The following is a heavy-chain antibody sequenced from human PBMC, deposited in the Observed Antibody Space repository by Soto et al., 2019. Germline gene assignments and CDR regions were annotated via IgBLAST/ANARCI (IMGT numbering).Heavy chain of an antibody. V-gene: IGHV1-8*01. CDR2: MNPNSGNT. Sequence: ASVKVSCKASGYTFTSYDINWVRQATGQGLEWMGWMNPNSGNTGYAQKLKGRITMTRNTSISTDYMKQSSQRYKDTAVYYCAREGVRGMDVWGQGTTVTVSS. CDR1: GYTFTSYD. J-gene: IGHJ6*02. D-gene: IGHD3-16*01. CDR3: AREGVRGMDV.